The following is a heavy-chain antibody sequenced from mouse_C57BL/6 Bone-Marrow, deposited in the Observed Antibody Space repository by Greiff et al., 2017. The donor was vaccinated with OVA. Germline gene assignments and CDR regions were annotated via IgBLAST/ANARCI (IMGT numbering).Heavy chain of an antibody. CDR2: SRNKANDYTT. V-gene: IGHV7-1*01. Sequence: EVQGVESGGGLVQSGRSLRLSCATSGFTFSDFYMEWVRQAPGKGLEWIAASRNKANDYTTEYSASVKGRFIVSRDTSQSILYLQMNALRAEDTAIYYCARDVNWGRFAYWGQGTLVTVSA. D-gene: IGHD4-1*01. CDR3: ARDVNWGRFAY. J-gene: IGHJ3*01. CDR1: GFTFSDFY.